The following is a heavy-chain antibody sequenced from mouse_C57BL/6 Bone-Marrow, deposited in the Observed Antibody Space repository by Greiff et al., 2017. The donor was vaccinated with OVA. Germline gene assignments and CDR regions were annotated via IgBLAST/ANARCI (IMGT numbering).Heavy chain of an antibody. D-gene: IGHD3-2*02. J-gene: IGHJ2*01. CDR2: INYDGSST. CDR3: ARGRSGYLWYFDY. V-gene: IGHV5-16*01. Sequence: EVQRVESEGGLVQPGSSMKLSCTASGFTFSDYYMAWVRQVPEKGLEWVANINYDGSSTYYLDSLKSRFIISRDNAKNILYLQMSSLKSEDTATYYCARGRSGYLWYFDYWGQGTTLTVSS. CDR1: GFTFSDYY.